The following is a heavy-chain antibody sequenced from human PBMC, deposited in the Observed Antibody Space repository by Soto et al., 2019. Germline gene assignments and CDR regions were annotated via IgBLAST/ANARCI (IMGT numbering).Heavy chain of an antibody. CDR3: ARTLYGDNVDY. CDR1: GYTFTSYD. Sequence: QVQLVQSGAEVKKPGASVKVSCKASGYTFTSYDINWVRQATGQGLEWMGWMNPNSGNTGYAQKFQSRVTMTRNTSIITAHMQLISLRSEYTAVYYCARTLYGDNVDYWGQGTLVTVSS. J-gene: IGHJ4*02. D-gene: IGHD4-17*01. CDR2: MNPNSGNT. V-gene: IGHV1-8*01.